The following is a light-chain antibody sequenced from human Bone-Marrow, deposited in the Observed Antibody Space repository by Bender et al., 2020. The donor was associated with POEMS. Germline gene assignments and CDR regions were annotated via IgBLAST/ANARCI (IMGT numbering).Light chain of an antibody. J-gene: IGLJ3*02. CDR2: GYN. CDR3: QSYDSSLKNWV. V-gene: IGLV1-40*01. CDR1: SSNTGSGYD. Sequence: QSVLTQPPSVSGAPGQRVTISCTGSSSNTGSGYDINWYQHLPGTAPKLLIYGYNNRPSGVPDRFSGSKSGTSASLAITGLQAEDEGDYYCQSYDSSLKNWVFGGGTKLTVL.